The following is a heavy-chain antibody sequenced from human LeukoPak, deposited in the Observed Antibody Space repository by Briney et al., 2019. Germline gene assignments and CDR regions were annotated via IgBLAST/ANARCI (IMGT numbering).Heavy chain of an antibody. CDR3: TRVGYIDEGIDY. Sequence: GGSLRLSSVASGFPFSSYWMTWVHQARGKGLEWVANIKQDGSKKSYVDSVKGRFTISRDNAKNSLYLQMNSLRAEDTAIYYCTRVGYIDEGIDYWGQGTLVTVSS. D-gene: IGHD5-24*01. V-gene: IGHV3-7*04. CDR2: IKQDGSKK. CDR1: GFPFSSYW. J-gene: IGHJ4*02.